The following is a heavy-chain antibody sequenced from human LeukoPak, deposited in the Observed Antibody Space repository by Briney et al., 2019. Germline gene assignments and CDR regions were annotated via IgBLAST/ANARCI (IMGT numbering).Heavy chain of an antibody. CDR3: ARDSDYYDSSGYYGY. CDR1: GFTFSSYW. CDR2: IKQDGSEK. J-gene: IGHJ4*02. V-gene: IGHV3-7*01. D-gene: IGHD3-22*01. Sequence: GGSLRLSCAASGFTFSSYWMSWVRQAPGKGLEWVANIKQDGSEKYYVDSVKGRFTISRDNAKNSLYLQMNSLRAEDTAVYYCARDSDYYDSSGYYGYSGQGTLVTVSS.